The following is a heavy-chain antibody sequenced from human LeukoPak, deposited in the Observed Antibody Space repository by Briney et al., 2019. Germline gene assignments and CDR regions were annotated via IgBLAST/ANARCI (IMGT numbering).Heavy chain of an antibody. V-gene: IGHV3-30*18. J-gene: IGHJ1*01. CDR2: ISYDGTNK. CDR3: AKDEDYYDTSGYSHRYFQH. Sequence: PGGSLRLSCAASGFTFSSYGMHWVRQAPGKGLEWVALISYDGTNKYYADSVKGRFTISRDNSQNTLYLQMNSLRAEDTAVYYCAKDEDYYDTSGYSHRYFQHWGQGTLVTVSS. CDR1: GFTFSSYG. D-gene: IGHD3-22*01.